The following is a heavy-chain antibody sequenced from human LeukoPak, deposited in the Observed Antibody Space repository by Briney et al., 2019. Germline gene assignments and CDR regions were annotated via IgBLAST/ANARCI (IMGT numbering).Heavy chain of an antibody. CDR1: GFAFSNSW. CDR3: ARDLYDSSESAFDI. CDR2: ISYDGSNK. Sequence: GGSLRLSCAASGFAFSNSWMTWLRQAPGKGLEWVAVISYDGSNKYYADSVKGRFTISRDNSKNTLYLQMNSLRAEDTAVYYCARDLYDSSESAFDIWGQGTMVTVSS. J-gene: IGHJ3*02. D-gene: IGHD3-22*01. V-gene: IGHV3-30-3*01.